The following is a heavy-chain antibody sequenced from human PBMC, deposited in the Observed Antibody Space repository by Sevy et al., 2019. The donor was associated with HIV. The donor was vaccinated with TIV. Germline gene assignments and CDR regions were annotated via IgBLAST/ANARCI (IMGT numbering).Heavy chain of an antibody. CDR3: ARVPIGNDYMGG. Sequence: GGSLRLSCAASGFTFSSYSMNWVRQAPGKGLEWVSYISSSSSTIYYADSVKGRFTISRDNAKSSLYLQMNSLRAEDTAVYYCARVPIGNDYMGGWGQGTLVTVSS. V-gene: IGHV3-48*01. CDR2: ISSSSSTI. CDR1: GFTFSSYS. D-gene: IGHD4-4*01. J-gene: IGHJ4*02.